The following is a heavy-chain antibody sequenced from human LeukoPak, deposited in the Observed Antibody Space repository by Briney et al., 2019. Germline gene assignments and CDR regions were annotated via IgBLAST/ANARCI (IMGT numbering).Heavy chain of an antibody. CDR2: INPSGGST. CDR3: ARSRSSGWHDF. D-gene: IGHD6-19*01. V-gene: IGHV1-46*01. CDR1: GYTFTSYY. J-gene: IGHJ4*02. Sequence: GASVKVSCKASGYTFTSYYMHWVRQAPGHGLEWMGIINPSGGSTTFAQKFQGRVTMTRDASTSTVYLELSSLRSEDTAVYYCARSRSSGWHDFWGQGTLVIVSS.